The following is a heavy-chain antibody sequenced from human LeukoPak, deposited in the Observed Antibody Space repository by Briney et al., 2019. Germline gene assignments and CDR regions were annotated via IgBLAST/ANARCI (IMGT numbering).Heavy chain of an antibody. Sequence: ASVKGSCKASRYTFTIKYMHWVRQAPGQGLEWMGIINPSGGSTSYAQKFQGRVTMTRDTSTSTVYMELSSLRSEDTAVYYRARDYYDSGGNSFLPWRQGTLVTVSS. V-gene: IGHV1-46*01. CDR3: ARDYYDSGGNSFLP. D-gene: IGHD3-22*01. J-gene: IGHJ5*02. CDR2: INPSGGST. CDR1: RYTFTIKY.